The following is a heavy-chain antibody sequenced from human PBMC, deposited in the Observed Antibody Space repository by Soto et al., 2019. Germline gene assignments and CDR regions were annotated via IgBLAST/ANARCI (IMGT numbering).Heavy chain of an antibody. V-gene: IGHV1-18*04. J-gene: IGHJ4*02. CDR3: ARIPQYCSGGSCNRGPFDY. Sequence: ASGKGSCQASCYTFTSYGISWVGQAPGQGVEGMGWISAYNGNTNYAQKLQGRVTMTTDTSTSTAYMELRSLRSDDTAVYYCARIPQYCSGGSCNRGPFDYWGQGTRVTVSP. CDR1: CYTFTSYG. D-gene: IGHD2-15*01. CDR2: ISAYNGNT.